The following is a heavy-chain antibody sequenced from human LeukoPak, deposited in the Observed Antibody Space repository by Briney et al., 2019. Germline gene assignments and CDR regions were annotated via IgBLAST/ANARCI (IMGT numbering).Heavy chain of an antibody. CDR3: ARGGRSRFAD. CDR2: IKEGGSEK. CDR1: GFIFSDYW. D-gene: IGHD1-26*01. V-gene: IGHV3-7*01. Sequence: GGSLRLSCEASGFIFSDYWMSWVCQAPGKGLEWVANIKEGGSEKYYVDSVKGRFTISRDNARNSLFLQMNTLRGEDTARYYCARGGRSRFADWGQGTLVTVSS. J-gene: IGHJ4*02.